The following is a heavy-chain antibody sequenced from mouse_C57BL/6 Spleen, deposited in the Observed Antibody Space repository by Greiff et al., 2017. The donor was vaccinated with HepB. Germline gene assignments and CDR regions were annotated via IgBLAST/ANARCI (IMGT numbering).Heavy chain of an antibody. CDR3: ARGSSYFDY. J-gene: IGHJ2*01. D-gene: IGHD1-1*01. CDR2: ISSGGSYT. CDR1: GFTFSSYG. V-gene: IGHV5-6*01. Sequence: EVHLVESGGDLVKPGGSLKLSYAASGFTFSSYGMSWVRQTPDKRLEWVATISSGGSYTYYPDSVKGRFTISRDNANNTLYLQMSSLKSEDTAMYYCARGSSYFDYWGQGTTLTVSS.